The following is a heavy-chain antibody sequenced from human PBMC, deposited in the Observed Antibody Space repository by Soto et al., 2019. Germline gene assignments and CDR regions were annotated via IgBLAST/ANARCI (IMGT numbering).Heavy chain of an antibody. Sequence: GGSLRLSCAASGFTFKNYAMHWVRQAPGKGLEWVAVISYDGSIEFYADSVKGRFTISRDDFKNTMFLQMGSLRVEDTAVYYCARGNYNFWSGPFDYWGLGTLVTVSS. CDR1: GFTFKNYA. CDR3: ARGNYNFWSGPFDY. V-gene: IGHV3-30-3*01. J-gene: IGHJ4*02. D-gene: IGHD3-3*01. CDR2: ISYDGSIE.